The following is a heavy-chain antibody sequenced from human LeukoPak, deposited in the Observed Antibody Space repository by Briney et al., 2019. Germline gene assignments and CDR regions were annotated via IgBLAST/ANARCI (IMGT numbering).Heavy chain of an antibody. J-gene: IGHJ4*02. Sequence: GGSLRLSCSVSGFTFSTFAMHWVRQAPGKGLEYVSGISSNGGSTYYADSVKSRFTISRDNSKNTLYLQMSSLRTEDTAVYYCVKDTARVPGDYWGRGTLVTVSS. CDR3: VKDTARVPGDY. CDR2: ISSNGGST. D-gene: IGHD5-18*01. CDR1: GFTFSTFA. V-gene: IGHV3-64D*06.